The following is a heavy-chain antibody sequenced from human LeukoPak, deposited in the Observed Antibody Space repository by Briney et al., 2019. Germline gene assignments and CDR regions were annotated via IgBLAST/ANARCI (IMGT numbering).Heavy chain of an antibody. J-gene: IGHJ6*03. D-gene: IGHD2-21*02. CDR1: GGSFSGYY. CDR3: ARGRCGGDCRYYYYYYMDV. CDR2: INHSGST. V-gene: IGHV4-34*01. Sequence: SETLSLTCAVYGGSFSGYYWGWIRQPPGKGLEWIGEINHSGSTNYNPSLKSRVTISVDTSKNQFSLKLSSVTAADTAVYYCARGRCGGDCRYYYYYYMDVWGKGTTVTVSS.